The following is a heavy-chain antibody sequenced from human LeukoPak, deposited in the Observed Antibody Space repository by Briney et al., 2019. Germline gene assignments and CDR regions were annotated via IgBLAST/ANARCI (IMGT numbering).Heavy chain of an antibody. CDR2: IRSSSET. CDR1: GFIFSQYS. CDR3: ARRYFDY. Sequence: GGSLRLSCAASGFIFSQYSMNWVRQAPGKGLEWVSHIRSSSETFYADSVKGRFTISRDNAKNALYLQMSSLRAEDTAIYYCARRYFDYWGQGTLVTVSS. J-gene: IGHJ4*02. V-gene: IGHV3-48*04.